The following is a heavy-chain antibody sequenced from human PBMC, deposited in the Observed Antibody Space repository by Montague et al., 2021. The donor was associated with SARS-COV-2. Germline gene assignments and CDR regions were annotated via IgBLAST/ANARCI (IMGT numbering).Heavy chain of an antibody. CDR2: ISYDGSNK. J-gene: IGHJ6*02. CDR3: ARVLGGYYGMDV. V-gene: IGHV3-30-3*01. CDR1: GFTFSSYA. Sequence: SLRLSCAASGFTFSSYAMHWVRQAPGKGLEWVAVISYDGSNKYYADSVKGRFTISRDNSKNTLYLQMNSLRAEDTAVYYCARVLGGYYGMDVWGQGTTVTVYS. D-gene: IGHD2/OR15-2a*01.